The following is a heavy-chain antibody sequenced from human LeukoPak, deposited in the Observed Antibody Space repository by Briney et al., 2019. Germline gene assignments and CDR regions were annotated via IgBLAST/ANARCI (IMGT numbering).Heavy chain of an antibody. CDR1: GFTFSSYA. CDR3: ARGGLGRAFDI. J-gene: IGHJ3*02. D-gene: IGHD2-15*01. CDR2: ISSSSSYI. Sequence: PGGSLRLSCAASGFTFSSYAMSWVRQAPGKGLEWVSSISSSSSYIYYADSVKGRFTISRDNAKNSLYLQMNSLRAEDTAVYYCARGGLGRAFDIWGQGTMVTVSS. V-gene: IGHV3-21*01.